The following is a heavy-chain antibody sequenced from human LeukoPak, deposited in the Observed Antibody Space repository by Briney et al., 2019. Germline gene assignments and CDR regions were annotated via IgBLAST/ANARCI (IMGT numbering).Heavy chain of an antibody. CDR3: ARDTFYFDY. CDR1: GGAFSSYA. V-gene: IGHV1-69*04. Sequence: SVKVSCKASGGAFSSYAISWVRQAPGQGLEWMGRIIPILGIANYAQKFQGRVTITADKSTSTAYMELSSLRSEDTAVYYCARDTFYFDYWGQGTLVTASS. CDR2: IIPILGIA. J-gene: IGHJ4*02.